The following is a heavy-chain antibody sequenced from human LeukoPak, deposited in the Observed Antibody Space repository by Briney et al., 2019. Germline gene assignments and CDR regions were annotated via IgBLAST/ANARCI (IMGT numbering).Heavy chain of an antibody. J-gene: IGHJ4*02. Sequence: PGGSLRLSCAASGFTFSGYYMSWIRQAPGKGLEWVSYISSSGSTIYYADSVRGRFTISRDNSKNTVSLQMESLRAEDTALYYCAKDYAVGSIDYWGQGTLVTVSS. CDR1: GFTFSGYY. D-gene: IGHD3-16*01. CDR3: AKDYAVGSIDY. V-gene: IGHV3-11*01. CDR2: ISSSGSTI.